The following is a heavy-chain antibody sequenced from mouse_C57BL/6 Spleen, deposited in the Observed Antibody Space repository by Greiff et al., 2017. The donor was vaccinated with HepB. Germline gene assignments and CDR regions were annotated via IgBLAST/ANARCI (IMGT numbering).Heavy chain of an antibody. CDR2: ISNGGGST. D-gene: IGHD1-1*01. Sequence: EVQLVESGGGLVQPGGSLKLSCAASGFTFSDYYMYWVRQTPEKRLEWVAYISNGGGSTYYPDTVKGRFTISRDNAKNTLYLQMSRLKSEDTAVYYCARQNYGSSYWYFDVWGTGTTVTVSS. J-gene: IGHJ1*03. V-gene: IGHV5-12*01. CDR1: GFTFSDYY. CDR3: ARQNYGSSYWYFDV.